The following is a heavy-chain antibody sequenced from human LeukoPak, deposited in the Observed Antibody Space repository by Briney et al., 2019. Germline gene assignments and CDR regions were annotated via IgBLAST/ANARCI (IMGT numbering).Heavy chain of an antibody. J-gene: IGHJ4*02. Sequence: GGSLRLSCAASGFSFSSYWMTWVRQAPGKGLEWVANIKQDGSEKHYVDSVKGRFTISRDNAKNSLYVQMNSLRVEDTAVYYCARETNDFWSGRRIDYWGQGTLVTVSS. CDR3: ARETNDFWSGRRIDY. V-gene: IGHV3-7*01. CDR2: IKQDGSEK. CDR1: GFSFSSYW. D-gene: IGHD3-3*01.